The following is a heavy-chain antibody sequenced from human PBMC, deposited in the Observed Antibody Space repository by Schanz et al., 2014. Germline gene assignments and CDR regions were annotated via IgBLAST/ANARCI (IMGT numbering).Heavy chain of an antibody. CDR3: ARFDYGRNVPVDY. D-gene: IGHD4-17*01. CDR2: ISYDGVNT. CDR1: GFPFSSYA. Sequence: QVQLVESGGGVVQPGGSLRLSCAASGFPFSSYALHWVRQAPGKGLEWVAVISYDGVNTYYADSVKGRFTISRDNSKNMLYLQMNSLRAEDTAVYYCARFDYGRNVPVDYWGPGTLVTVSS. V-gene: IGHV3-30-3*01. J-gene: IGHJ4*02.